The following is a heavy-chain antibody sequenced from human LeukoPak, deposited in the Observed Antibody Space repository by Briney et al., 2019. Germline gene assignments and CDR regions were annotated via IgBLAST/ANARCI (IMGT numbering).Heavy chain of an antibody. CDR1: GFTFSSSW. Sequence: GGSLRLSCAASGFTFSSSWMHWVRQAPGKGLVWVSRINSDGSSTSYADSVKGRFTISRDNTKNTLYLQMNSLRAEDTAVYYCASLSMVTPFDYWGQGTLVTVSS. CDR2: INSDGSST. J-gene: IGHJ4*02. CDR3: ASLSMVTPFDY. V-gene: IGHV3-74*01. D-gene: IGHD4-17*01.